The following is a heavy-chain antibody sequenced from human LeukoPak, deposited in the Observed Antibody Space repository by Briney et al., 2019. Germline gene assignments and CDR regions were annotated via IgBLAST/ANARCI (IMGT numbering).Heavy chain of an antibody. J-gene: IGHJ4*02. CDR3: AKAGYSGSYDGY. D-gene: IGHD1-26*01. CDR1: GFTFSSYG. CDR2: IPYDGSNK. Sequence: GRSLRLSCAASGFTFSSYGMHWVRQAPGKGLEWVAVIPYDGSNKYYADSVKGRFTISRDNSKNTLYLQMNSLRAEDTAVYYCAKAGYSGSYDGYWGQGTLVTVSS. V-gene: IGHV3-30*18.